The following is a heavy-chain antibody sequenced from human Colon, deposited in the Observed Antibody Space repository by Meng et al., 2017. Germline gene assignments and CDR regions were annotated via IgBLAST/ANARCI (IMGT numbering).Heavy chain of an antibody. CDR3: VKPPGYCSAPNCYDWLDP. D-gene: IGHD2-2*01. CDR2: ISGTGDST. Sequence: GGSLRLSCAASGFTFSRYAMSWVRQAPGKGLEWVSEISGTGDSTHYADSVKGRFSISRDNSKNTVYLEMNSLRAEDTAVYFCVKPPGYCSAPNCYDWLDPWGQGTLVTVSS. CDR1: GFTFSRYA. J-gene: IGHJ5*02. V-gene: IGHV3-23*01.